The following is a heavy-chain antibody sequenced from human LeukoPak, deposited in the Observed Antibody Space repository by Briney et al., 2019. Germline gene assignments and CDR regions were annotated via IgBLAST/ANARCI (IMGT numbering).Heavy chain of an antibody. V-gene: IGHV3-73*01. J-gene: IGHJ4*02. CDR3: TSGPGIAVAGTGY. CDR1: GFTFSGSA. CDR2: IRSKANSYAT. Sequence: PGGSLRLSCAASGFTFSGSAMHWVRQASGKGLEWVGRIRSKANSYATAYAASVKGRFTISRDDSKNTAYLQMNSLKTEDTAVYYCTSGPGIAVAGTGYWGQGTLVTVSS. D-gene: IGHD6-19*01.